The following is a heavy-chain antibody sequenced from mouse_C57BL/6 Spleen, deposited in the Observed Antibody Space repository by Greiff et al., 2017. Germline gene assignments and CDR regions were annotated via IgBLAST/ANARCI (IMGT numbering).Heavy chain of an antibody. J-gene: IGHJ4*01. CDR3: ARGSLSGTGGYYYAMDY. CDR1: GYTFTSYW. D-gene: IGHD3-3*01. Sequence: QVQLQQPGAELVKPGASVKMSCKASGYTFTSYWITWVKQRPGQGLEWIGDIYPGSGSTNYNEKFKSKATLTVDTSSSTAYMQLSSLTSEDSAVYYGARGSLSGTGGYYYAMDYWGQGTSVTVSS. CDR2: IYPGSGST. V-gene: IGHV1-55*01.